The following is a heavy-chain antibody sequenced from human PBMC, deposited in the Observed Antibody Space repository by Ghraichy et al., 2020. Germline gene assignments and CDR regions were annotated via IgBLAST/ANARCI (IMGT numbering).Heavy chain of an antibody. V-gene: IGHV4-59*01. Sequence: SETLSLTCTVSGGSISTYYWSWIRQPPGKGLEWIGYIYYSGSTNYNASLKSRVTISLDTSKDQFSLKLTSGTAADTAVYFCARAMGSGGYFAFDICGQGTMVTVSS. CDR1: GGSISTYY. J-gene: IGHJ3*02. CDR2: IYYSGST. CDR3: ARAMGSGGYFAFDI. D-gene: IGHD2-21*02.